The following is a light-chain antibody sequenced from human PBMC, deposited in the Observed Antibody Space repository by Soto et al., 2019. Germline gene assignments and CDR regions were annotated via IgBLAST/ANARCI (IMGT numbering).Light chain of an antibody. Sequence: QSVLTQPASVSGSPGQSITIGCTGTSNDIGTYNYVSWYQQHPGKAPKLMISGVTARPSGVSNRVSGSKSGNTASLTISGLEPDDEADYYWSSCTSSTTHVTFGGGTKVTVL. CDR1: SNDIGTYNY. V-gene: IGLV2-14*03. CDR3: SSCTSSTTHVT. J-gene: IGLJ2*01. CDR2: GVT.